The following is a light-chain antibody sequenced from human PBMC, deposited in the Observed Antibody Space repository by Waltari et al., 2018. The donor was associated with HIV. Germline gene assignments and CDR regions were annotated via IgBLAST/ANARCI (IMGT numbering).Light chain of an antibody. J-gene: IGLJ2*01. CDR3: ASHAGSKDV. Sequence: QSALTPPPSASGSPGPSVTISCTGTSSAVGAYNYVPWFQQHPGKAPKLMIYDVTKRPSGVPDRFSGSKSGNTASLTVSGLQAEDEADYYCASHAGSKDVFGGGTRLTVL. CDR2: DVT. CDR1: SSAVGAYNY. V-gene: IGLV2-8*01.